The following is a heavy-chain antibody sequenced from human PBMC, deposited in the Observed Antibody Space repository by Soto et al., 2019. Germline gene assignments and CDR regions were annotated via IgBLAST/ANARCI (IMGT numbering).Heavy chain of an antibody. J-gene: IGHJ4*02. Sequence: QVQLVQSGAEVKKPGASVKVSCKASGYTFTSYGISWVRQAPGEGLEQMGWVSVYNGNTKYAQKVKGRVTMTTDTPTRTPYMELRSLRSDDTAVYYCARDREIFDYCGQGTPVTVSS. V-gene: IGHV1-18*01. CDR2: VSVYNGNT. CDR1: GYTFTSYG. CDR3: ARDREIFDY.